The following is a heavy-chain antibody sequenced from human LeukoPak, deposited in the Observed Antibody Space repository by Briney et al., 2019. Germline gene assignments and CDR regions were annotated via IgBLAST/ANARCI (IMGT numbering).Heavy chain of an antibody. J-gene: IGHJ4*02. D-gene: IGHD6-13*01. V-gene: IGHV3-30*04. CDR3: ARGLAAADPPRDY. CDR2: ISYDGSNK. Sequence: PGRSLRLSCAASGLTFSSYAMHWVRQAPGKGLEWVAVISYDGSNKYYADSVKGRFTISRDNSKNTLYLQMNSLRAEDTAVYYCARGLAAADPPRDYWGQGTLVTVSS. CDR1: GLTFSSYA.